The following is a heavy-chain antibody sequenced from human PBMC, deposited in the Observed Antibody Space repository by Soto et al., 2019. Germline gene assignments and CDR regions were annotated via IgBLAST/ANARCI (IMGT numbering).Heavy chain of an antibody. D-gene: IGHD4-17*01. V-gene: IGHV3-11*01. J-gene: IGHJ4*02. CDR1: GFTFSDYY. CDR2: ISSSGSTI. Sequence: PGLSCAASGFTFSDYYMSWIRQAPGEGLEWVSYISSSGSTIYYADSVKGRFTISRDNAKNSLYLQMNSLRAEDTAVYYCARDTVVFDYWGQGTLVTVSS. CDR3: ARDTVVFDY.